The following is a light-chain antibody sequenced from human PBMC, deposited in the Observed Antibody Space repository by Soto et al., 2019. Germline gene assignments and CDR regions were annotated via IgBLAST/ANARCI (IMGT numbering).Light chain of an antibody. CDR2: GAS. CDR3: QQYNNWPPLT. J-gene: IGKJ4*01. CDR1: QRVAGN. Sequence: EIVLTQSPGTLSLSPGERATLSCRASQRVAGNYLAWYQQKPGQAPRLLIYGASSRATGIPARFSGSGSGTDFTLTISSLQSEDFAVYYCQQYNNWPPLTFGGGTKVDIK. V-gene: IGKV3-15*01.